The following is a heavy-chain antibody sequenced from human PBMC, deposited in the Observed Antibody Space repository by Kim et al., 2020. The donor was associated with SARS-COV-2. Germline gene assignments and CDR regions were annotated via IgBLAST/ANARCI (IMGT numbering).Heavy chain of an antibody. CDR3: ATLGGRVPAGASPYYYYYGMDV. J-gene: IGHJ6*02. V-gene: IGHV4-59*01. CDR1: GGAISSYY. CDR2: IYYSGST. D-gene: IGHD2-2*01. Sequence: SETLSLTCTVSGGAISSYYWSWIRQPPGKGLEWIGYIYYSGSTNYNPSLKSRVTISVDTSKNQFSLKLSSVTAADTAVYYCATLGGRVPAGASPYYYYYGMDVWGQGTTVTVSS.